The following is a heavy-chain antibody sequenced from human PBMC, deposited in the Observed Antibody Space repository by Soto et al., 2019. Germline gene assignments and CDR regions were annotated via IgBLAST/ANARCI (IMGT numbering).Heavy chain of an antibody. Sequence: QVQLQESDPGLVQPSGTLSLTCAVSGDSITGNDWWSWVRQPPGKGLEWIGEIHHSGATNYNPSLKSRVTISIDTSKNQISLKLNSVTAADTAMFYCATQGFFRMGVWGRGTTVTVSS. CDR1: GDSITGNDW. CDR2: IHHSGAT. V-gene: IGHV4-4*02. J-gene: IGHJ6*02. CDR3: ATQGFFRMGV.